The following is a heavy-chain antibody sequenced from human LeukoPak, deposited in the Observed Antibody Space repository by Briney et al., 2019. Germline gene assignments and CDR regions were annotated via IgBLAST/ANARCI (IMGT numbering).Heavy chain of an antibody. CDR3: AAVGTFYSY. V-gene: IGHV1-58*02. CDR2: IVVGSGNT. CDR1: GFIFTSSA. J-gene: IGHJ4*02. Sequence: SVKVSCKASGFIFTSSAMQWVRQARGQRLEWIGWIVVGSGNTNYAQKFQERVTITRDMSTSTAYMELSSLRSEDTAVYYCAAVGTFYSYWGQGTLVTVSS. D-gene: IGHD2/OR15-2a*01.